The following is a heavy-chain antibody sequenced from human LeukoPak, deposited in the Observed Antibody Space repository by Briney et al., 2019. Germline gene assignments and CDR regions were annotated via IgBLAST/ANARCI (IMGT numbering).Heavy chain of an antibody. Sequence: SETLSLTCAVYGGSFSGYYWSWIRQPPGKGLEWIGEINHSGSTNYNPSLKSRVTISVDTSKNQFSLKLSSVTAADTAVYYCARGGRRYYGSGSYGYWFDPWGQGTLVTVSS. CDR1: GGSFSGYY. J-gene: IGHJ5*02. CDR2: INHSGST. D-gene: IGHD3-10*01. V-gene: IGHV4-34*01. CDR3: ARGGRRYYGSGSYGYWFDP.